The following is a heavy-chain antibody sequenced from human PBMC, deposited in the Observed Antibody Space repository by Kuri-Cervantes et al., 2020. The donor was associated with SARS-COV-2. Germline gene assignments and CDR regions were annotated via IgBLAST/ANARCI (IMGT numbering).Heavy chain of an antibody. J-gene: IGHJ4*02. CDR3: ARDIAAPPGFDY. D-gene: IGHD6-6*01. Sequence: SVKVSCKASGGTFSSYAISWVRQAPGQGLEWMGGIIPIFGTANYAQKFQGRVTITADESTSTAYMELSSLRSEDTAVYYCARDIAAPPGFDYWGQGTPVTVSS. CDR2: IIPIFGTA. CDR1: GGTFSSYA. V-gene: IGHV1-69*13.